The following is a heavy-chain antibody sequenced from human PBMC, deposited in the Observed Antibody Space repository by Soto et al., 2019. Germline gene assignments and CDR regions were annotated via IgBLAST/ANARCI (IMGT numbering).Heavy chain of an antibody. V-gene: IGHV3-23*01. D-gene: IGHD3-3*01. Sequence: EVQLLESGGGLVQPGGSLRLSCAASGFTFSSYAMSWVRQAPGKGLEWVSGISGSGGSTYYADSVKGRFTNSRDNSKNTLYLQMNSLRAEDTALYYCAKPQYYDFWTGYSYWGQGTLVTVSS. CDR2: ISGSGGST. J-gene: IGHJ4*02. CDR1: GFTFSSYA. CDR3: AKPQYYDFWTGYSY.